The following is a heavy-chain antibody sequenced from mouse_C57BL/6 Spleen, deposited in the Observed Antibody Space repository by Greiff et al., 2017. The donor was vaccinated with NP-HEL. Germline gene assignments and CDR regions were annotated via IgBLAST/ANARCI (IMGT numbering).Heavy chain of an antibody. Sequence: EVQLVESGPGLVKPSQSLSLTCSVTGYSITSGYYWNWIRQFPGNKLEWMGYISYDGSNNYNPSLKNRISITRDTSKNQFFLKLNSVTTEDTATYYCARGGLRGNYFDYWGQGTTLTVSS. CDR2: ISYDGSN. CDR1: GYSITSGYY. V-gene: IGHV3-6*01. J-gene: IGHJ2*01. D-gene: IGHD3-3*01. CDR3: ARGGLRGNYFDY.